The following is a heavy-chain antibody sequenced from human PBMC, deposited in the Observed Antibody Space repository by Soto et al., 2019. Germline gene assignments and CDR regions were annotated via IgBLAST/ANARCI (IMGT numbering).Heavy chain of an antibody. D-gene: IGHD3-10*01. V-gene: IGHV3-11*01. CDR2: ITFSGNTV. Sequence: AGSLSLSCAASGFTFSDSYMSWIRQAPGTGLEWISYITFSGNTVYYADSLKGRFTISRDNAKNSLYLQMDRLRAEDTAVYYCATVTCREKLGIHVWAEGTT. CDR3: ATVTCREKLGIHV. J-gene: IGHJ6*02. CDR1: GFTFSDSY.